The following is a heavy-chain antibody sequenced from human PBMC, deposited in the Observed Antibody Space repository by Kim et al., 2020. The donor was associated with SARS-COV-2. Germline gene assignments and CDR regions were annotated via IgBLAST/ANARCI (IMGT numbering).Heavy chain of an antibody. CDR3: ARMMEPGYYDFWSGYSGYYFDY. J-gene: IGHJ4*02. Sequence: GGSLRRSCAASGFTVSSNYMSWVRQAPGKGLEWVSVIYSGGSTYYADSVKGRFTISRDNSKNTLYLQMNSLRAEDTAVYYCARMMEPGYYDFWSGYSGYYFDYWGQGTLVTVSS. D-gene: IGHD3-3*01. CDR2: IYSGGST. V-gene: IGHV3-66*01. CDR1: GFTVSSNY.